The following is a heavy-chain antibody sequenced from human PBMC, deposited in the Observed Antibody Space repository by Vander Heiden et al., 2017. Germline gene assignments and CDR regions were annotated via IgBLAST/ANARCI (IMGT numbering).Heavy chain of an antibody. V-gene: IGHV3-74*01. Sequence: EVRLVESGGGLVQPGGSLILSCAVSGLTFSSYWMHWVRQAPGKGLVWVSRIDNDGSSASYADSVKGRFTISRDNAKNTLFLQMSSLRAEDTAVYYCATEATTRPFNYWGQGTLVTVSS. CDR3: ATEATTRPFNY. J-gene: IGHJ4*02. CDR1: GLTFSSYW. CDR2: IDNDGSSA. D-gene: IGHD4-17*01.